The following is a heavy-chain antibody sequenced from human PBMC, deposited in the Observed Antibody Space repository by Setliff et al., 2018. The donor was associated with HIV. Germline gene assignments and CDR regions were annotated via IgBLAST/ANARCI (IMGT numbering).Heavy chain of an antibody. CDR3: ARDYRTMIPYFDY. D-gene: IGHD3-22*01. V-gene: IGHV4-39*07. J-gene: IGHJ4*02. CDR2: ILHTGTT. CDR1: GGSISSYH. Sequence: SETLSLTCTVSGGSISSYHWGWIRQPPGKGLEWIGSILHTGTTSYNASLKSRVTISIDTSKNQFSLRLSSVTAADTAMYYCARDYRTMIPYFDYWGQGTLVTVSS.